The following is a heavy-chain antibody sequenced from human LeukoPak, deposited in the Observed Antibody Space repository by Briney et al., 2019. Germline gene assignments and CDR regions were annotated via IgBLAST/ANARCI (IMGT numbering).Heavy chain of an antibody. D-gene: IGHD5-12*01. CDR1: GDSFTTYY. J-gene: IGHJ4*02. CDR3: ARHSGGYGIFDY. CDR2: IYSSGSI. Sequence: SETLSLTCTVSGDSFTTYYWSWIRQPPGKGLEWIGYIYSSGSINYNPSLKSRVTISIDTSKNQFSLKLTSVTAADTAVYYCARHSGGYGIFDYWGQGTLVTVSS. V-gene: IGHV4-59*08.